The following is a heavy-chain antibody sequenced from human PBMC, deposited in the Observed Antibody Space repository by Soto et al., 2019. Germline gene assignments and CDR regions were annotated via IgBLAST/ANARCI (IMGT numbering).Heavy chain of an antibody. CDR1: GFTFDEYG. Sequence: EVQLVESGGGLVQPGRSLRLSCVASGFTFDEYGMHWVRQAPGKGLEWVSGISWNGGTRDYADSVKGRFTISRDNANNSLFLQMHSLSAVAPALYYSAKGIRALGEGIYYYFCYSDTWGKGSTVTVS. D-gene: IGHD3-10*01. J-gene: IGHJ6*03. CDR2: ISWNGGTR. V-gene: IGHV3-9*01. CDR3: AKGIRALGEGIYYYFCYSDT.